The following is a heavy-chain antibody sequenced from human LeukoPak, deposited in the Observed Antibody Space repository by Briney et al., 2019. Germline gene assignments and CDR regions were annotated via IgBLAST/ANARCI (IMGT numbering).Heavy chain of an antibody. CDR2: IIPIFGTA. D-gene: IGHD5-24*01. V-gene: IGHV1-69*06. Sequence: ASVKVSCKASGGTFSSYAISWVRQAPGQGLEWMGGIIPIFGTANYAQKFQGRVTITADKSTSTAYMELSSLRAEDTAVYYCARDGRWLQFFDYWGQGTLVTVSS. CDR3: ARDGRWLQFFDY. CDR1: GGTFSSYA. J-gene: IGHJ4*02.